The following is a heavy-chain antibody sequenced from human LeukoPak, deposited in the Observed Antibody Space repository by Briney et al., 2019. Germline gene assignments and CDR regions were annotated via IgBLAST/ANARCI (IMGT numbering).Heavy chain of an antibody. Sequence: GGSLRLSCAASGFTFSSYAMTWVRHAPGKGLEWASAISGSGGSTYYADSVKGRFTISRDNSKNTLYLQMNSLRGEDTAAYYCAKDREYSYGLGAFESRGQGTMVTVSS. CDR1: GFTFSSYA. V-gene: IGHV3-23*01. J-gene: IGHJ3*02. CDR3: AKDREYSYGLGAFES. D-gene: IGHD5-18*01. CDR2: ISGSGGST.